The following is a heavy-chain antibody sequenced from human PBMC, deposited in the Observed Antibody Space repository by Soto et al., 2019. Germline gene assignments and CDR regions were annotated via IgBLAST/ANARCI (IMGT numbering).Heavy chain of an antibody. J-gene: IGHJ4*02. V-gene: IGHV1-2*04. CDR1: GYTFTGYY. Sequence: ASVKVSCKASGYTFTGYYMHWVRQAPGQGLEWMGWINPNSGGTNYAQKFQGWVTMTRDTSISTAYMELSRLRSDDTAVYYCARVRTGGSYGGVIDYWGQGTLVTVSS. D-gene: IGHD1-26*01. CDR3: ARVRTGGSYGGVIDY. CDR2: INPNSGGT.